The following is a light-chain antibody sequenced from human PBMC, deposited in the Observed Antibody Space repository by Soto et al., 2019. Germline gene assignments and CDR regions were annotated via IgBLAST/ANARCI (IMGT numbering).Light chain of an antibody. CDR1: QTVNSN. V-gene: IGKV3-15*01. CDR3: QQRTNWPLT. Sequence: EIVMTQSPATLSVSPGERATLSCRASQTVNSNLAWYQQKPGQAPRLLIYGASTRATGIPARFSGSGSGTDFTLTISSLEPEDSAVYYCQQRTNWPLTFGQGTRLEIK. J-gene: IGKJ5*01. CDR2: GAS.